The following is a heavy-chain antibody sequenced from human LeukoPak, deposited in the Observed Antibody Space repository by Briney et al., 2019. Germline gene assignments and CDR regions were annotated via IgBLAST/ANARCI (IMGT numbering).Heavy chain of an antibody. Sequence: GRSLRLSCAASGFTFSSYGMHWVRQAPGKGLEWVAVIWYDGSNKYYADSVKGRFTISRDNSKNTLYLQMNSLRAEDTAVYYCARGYYGSSLFFDYWGQGTLVTVSS. J-gene: IGHJ4*02. CDR3: ARGYYGSSLFFDY. D-gene: IGHD3-16*01. V-gene: IGHV3-33*01. CDR1: GFTFSSYG. CDR2: IWYDGSNK.